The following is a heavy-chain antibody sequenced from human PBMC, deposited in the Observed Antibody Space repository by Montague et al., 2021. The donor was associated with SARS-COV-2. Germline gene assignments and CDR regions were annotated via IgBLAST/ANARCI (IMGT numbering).Heavy chain of an antibody. J-gene: IGHJ6*02. V-gene: IGHV3-48*03. CDR2: ISSSGSTI. CDR1: GFTFSSYE. CDR3: ARDYSITIFGVVFYYGMDA. D-gene: IGHD3-3*01. Sequence: SLRLSCAASGFTFSSYEMNWVRQAPGKGLEWVSYISSSGSTIYYADSVKGRFTISRDNAKNSLYLQMNSLRAEDTAVYYCARDYSITIFGVVFYYGMDAWGQGTTVTVSS.